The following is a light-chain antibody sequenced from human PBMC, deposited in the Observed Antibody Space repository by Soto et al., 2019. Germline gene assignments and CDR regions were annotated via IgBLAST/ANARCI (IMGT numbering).Light chain of an antibody. Sequence: DIVMTQSPDSLAVSLGERATINCKSSQSVLYSSNNKNYLAWYQQKPGQPPKLLIYWASTRESGVPDRFSGSGSGTDFTLTSSSLQAEDVAVYYCQQYYSTPYNFGQGTKLEIK. CDR2: WAS. CDR3: QQYYSTPYN. J-gene: IGKJ2*01. CDR1: QSVLYSSNNKNY. V-gene: IGKV4-1*01.